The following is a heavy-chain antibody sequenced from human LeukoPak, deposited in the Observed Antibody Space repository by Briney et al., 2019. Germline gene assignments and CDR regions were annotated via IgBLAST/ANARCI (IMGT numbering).Heavy chain of an antibody. J-gene: IGHJ4*02. Sequence: GGCLRLSCAASGFTFSSYSMNWVRQAPGKGLEWLSYISSSSSTIYYADSVKGRFTISRDNAKNSLYLQMNSLRAEDTAVYYCARARVVTGDFDYWGQGTLVTVSS. CDR2: ISSSSSTI. V-gene: IGHV3-48*01. CDR3: ARARVVTGDFDY. CDR1: GFTFSSYS. D-gene: IGHD2-21*02.